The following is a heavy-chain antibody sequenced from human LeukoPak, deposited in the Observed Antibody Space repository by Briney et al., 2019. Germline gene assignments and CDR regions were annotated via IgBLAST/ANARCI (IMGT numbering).Heavy chain of an antibody. V-gene: IGHV4-4*07. CDR1: GGSISSYY. CDR2: IYTSGST. Sequence: SETLSLTCTVSGGSISSYYWSWIRQPAGKGLEWIGRIYTSGSTNYNPSLKNRVTMSVDTSKNQFSLKLSSVTAADTAVYYCARSRSLEWFLVGEFDYWGQGTLVTVSS. D-gene: IGHD3-3*01. CDR3: ARSRSLEWFLVGEFDY. J-gene: IGHJ4*02.